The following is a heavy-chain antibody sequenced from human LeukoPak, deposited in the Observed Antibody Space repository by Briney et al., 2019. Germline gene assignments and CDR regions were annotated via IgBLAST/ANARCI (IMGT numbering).Heavy chain of an antibody. Sequence: SETLSLTCTVSGGSISSSTNHWGWIRQPPGKGLEWIGSIYYSGSTYYNPSLKSRVTISVDTSKNQFSLKLSSVTAADTAVYYCRRTGDSLNWFDPWGQGTLVTVSS. D-gene: IGHD7-27*01. J-gene: IGHJ5*02. CDR3: RRTGDSLNWFDP. CDR1: GGSISSSTNH. V-gene: IGHV4-39*01. CDR2: IYYSGST.